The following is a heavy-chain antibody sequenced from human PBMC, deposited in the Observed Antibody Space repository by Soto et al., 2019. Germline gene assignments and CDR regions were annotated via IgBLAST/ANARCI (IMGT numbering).Heavy chain of an antibody. Sequence: GGSLRLSCAASGFTFSSYGMHWVRQAPGKGLEWVAVILYDGSNKYYADSGKGRFTISRDNSKNTRYLQMNSLRAEDTAVYYCAKAFGQISYDSSGSPYDYWGQGTLVTVSS. V-gene: IGHV3-30*18. D-gene: IGHD3-22*01. J-gene: IGHJ4*02. CDR3: AKAFGQISYDSSGSPYDY. CDR2: ILYDGSNK. CDR1: GFTFSSYG.